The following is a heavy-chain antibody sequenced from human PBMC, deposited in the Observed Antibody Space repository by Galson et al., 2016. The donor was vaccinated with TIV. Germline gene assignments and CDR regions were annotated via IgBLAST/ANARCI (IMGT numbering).Heavy chain of an antibody. J-gene: IGHJ6*02. V-gene: IGHV3-30*18. Sequence: SLRLSCAASGFNFRLYAMHWVRQAPGKGLEWVAVISHDRRDKNYADPAKGRFTISRDNSKNTLYLEMTSLRAEDTAVYYCAKDQGWIDYADQGYFYYGLEDWGQGTAVTVSS. CDR1: GFNFRLYA. CDR2: ISHDRRDK. CDR3: AKDQGWIDYADQGYFYYGLED. D-gene: IGHD4-17*01.